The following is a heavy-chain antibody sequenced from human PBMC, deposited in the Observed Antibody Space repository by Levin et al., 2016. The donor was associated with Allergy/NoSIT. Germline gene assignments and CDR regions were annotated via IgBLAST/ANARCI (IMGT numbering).Heavy chain of an antibody. CDR2: INPNSGGT. CDR1: GYTFTGYY. J-gene: IGHJ5*02. V-gene: IGHV1-2*04. CDR3: ARGHCTNGVCQFGDWFDP. D-gene: IGHD2-8*01. Sequence: ASVKVSCKASGYTFTGYYMHWVRQAPGQGLEWMGWINPNSGGTNYAQKFQGWVTMTRDTSISTAYMELSSLRSEDTAVYYCARGHCTNGVCQFGDWFDPWGQGTLVTVSS.